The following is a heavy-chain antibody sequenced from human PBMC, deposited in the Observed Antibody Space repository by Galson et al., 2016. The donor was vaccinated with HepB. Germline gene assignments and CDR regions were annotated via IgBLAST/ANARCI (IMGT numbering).Heavy chain of an antibody. Sequence: SLRLSCAASGFIFDDYTMHWDRQSPGKGLEWVSLMTWDGRSTYYADSVKGRFTISRDNSENSLYLQMNSLRTEDTALYYCARAHSSNWNGYYYMDVWGRGTTVTVSS. CDR1: GFIFDDYT. CDR3: ARAHSSNWNGYYYMDV. CDR2: MTWDGRST. V-gene: IGHV3-43*01. J-gene: IGHJ6*03. D-gene: IGHD6-19*01.